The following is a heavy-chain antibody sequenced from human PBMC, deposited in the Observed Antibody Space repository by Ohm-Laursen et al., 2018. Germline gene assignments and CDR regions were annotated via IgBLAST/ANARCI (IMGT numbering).Heavy chain of an antibody. V-gene: IGHV3-11*04. CDR2: ISSSGSTI. J-gene: IGHJ2*01. CDR3: ARDSDTSGYYWYFDL. D-gene: IGHD3-22*01. CDR1: GFTFSDYY. Sequence: SLRLSCTASGFTFSDYYMSWIRQAPGKGLEWVSYISSSGSTIYYADSVKGRFTISRDTSKNTVYLQMNSLRAEDTAVYYCARDSDTSGYYWYFDLWGRGTLVTVSS.